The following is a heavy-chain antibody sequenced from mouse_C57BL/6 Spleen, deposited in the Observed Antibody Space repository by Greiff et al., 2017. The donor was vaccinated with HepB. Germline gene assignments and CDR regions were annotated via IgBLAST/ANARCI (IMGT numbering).Heavy chain of an antibody. CDR3: ANDYDEGFAY. J-gene: IGHJ3*01. V-gene: IGHV1-22*01. CDR2: INPNNGGT. Sequence: VQLKESGPELVKPGASVKMSCKASGYTFTDYNMHWVKQSHGKSLEWIGYINPNNGGTSYNQKFKGKATLTVNKSSSTAYMELRSLTSEDSAVYYCANDYDEGFAYWGQGTLVTVSA. CDR1: GYTFTDYN. D-gene: IGHD2-4*01.